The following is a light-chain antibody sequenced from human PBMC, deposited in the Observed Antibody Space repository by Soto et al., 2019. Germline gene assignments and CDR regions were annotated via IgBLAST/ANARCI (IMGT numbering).Light chain of an antibody. Sequence: DIQMTQPPSSLPASVGDRVTITCRASQDISKHVAWYQQRPGQVPKLLIYSASTLHSGVPSRFSGSGSGTDFTLTISSLQPEDVGTYYCQFFTASPWTFGQGTRVEF. V-gene: IGKV1-27*01. J-gene: IGKJ1*01. CDR2: SAS. CDR1: QDISKH. CDR3: QFFTASPWT.